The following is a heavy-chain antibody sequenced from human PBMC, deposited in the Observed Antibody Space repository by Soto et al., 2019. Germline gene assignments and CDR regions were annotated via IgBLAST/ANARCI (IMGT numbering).Heavy chain of an antibody. J-gene: IGHJ6*02. Sequence: PSETLSLTCTVSGGSISSGGYYWSWIRQHPGKGMECIGYIYYSGSTYYNPSLKSRVTISVDTSNNQFSLMLSSVTAADTAVYYCARDNTVTSSPPYYYYYYGMDVWGQGTTVTVSS. CDR1: GGSISSGGYY. CDR3: ARDNTVTSSPPYYYYYYGMDV. V-gene: IGHV4-31*03. CDR2: IYYSGST. D-gene: IGHD4-17*01.